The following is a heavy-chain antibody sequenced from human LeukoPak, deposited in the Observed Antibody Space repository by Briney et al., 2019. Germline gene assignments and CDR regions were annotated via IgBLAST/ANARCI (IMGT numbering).Heavy chain of an antibody. J-gene: IGHJ4*02. CDR1: GFTFSSYS. Sequence: GGSLRLSCAASGFTFSSYSMNWVRQAPGKGLQWLSYISSSSSTIYYADSVKGRFTISRDNAKNTLYLQMNSLRAEDTAVYYCAKASAMIVVVSKHFDYWGQGTLVTVSS. CDR2: ISSSSSTI. V-gene: IGHV3-48*01. CDR3: AKASAMIVVVSKHFDY. D-gene: IGHD3-22*01.